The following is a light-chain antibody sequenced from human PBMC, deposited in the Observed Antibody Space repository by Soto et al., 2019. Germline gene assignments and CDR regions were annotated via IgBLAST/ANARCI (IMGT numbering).Light chain of an antibody. CDR1: SGDIGSYNR. Sequence: QSALTQPASVSGSPGQSITISCTGTSGDIGSYNRVSWYQQHPGKAPKLIIYEDTDRPSGVSNRFSGSKSGNTASLTISGLQAEDEAEYYCSSYTNINTRACVFGTGTKVTLL. V-gene: IGLV2-14*01. J-gene: IGLJ1*01. CDR2: EDT. CDR3: SSYTNINTRACV.